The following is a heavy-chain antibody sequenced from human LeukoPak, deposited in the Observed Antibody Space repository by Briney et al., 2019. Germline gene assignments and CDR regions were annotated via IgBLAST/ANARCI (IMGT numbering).Heavy chain of an antibody. V-gene: IGHV4-59*01. Sequence: SETLSLTCTVSGGSISSYYWSWIRQPPGKGLEWIGYIYYSGSTNYNPSLKSRVTISVDTSKNQFSLKLSSVTAADTAVYYCARSGYSSSWYPRYYYGMDVWGQGTTVTVSS. CDR2: IYYSGST. CDR1: GGSISSYY. J-gene: IGHJ6*02. CDR3: ARSGYSSSWYPRYYYGMDV. D-gene: IGHD6-13*01.